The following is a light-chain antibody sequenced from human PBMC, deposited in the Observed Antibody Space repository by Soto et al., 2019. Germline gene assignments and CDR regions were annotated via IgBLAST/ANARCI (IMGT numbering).Light chain of an antibody. Sequence: QSVLTQPASVSGSPGQSITISCTGTSSDVGGYNYVSWYQQHPGKAPKLMIYDVSNRPSGVSNGFSGSKSGNTASLTISGLQAEDEADYYCSSYTSSSTLGVFGGGTKLTVL. J-gene: IGLJ2*01. CDR1: SSDVGGYNY. CDR3: SSYTSSSTLGV. CDR2: DVS. V-gene: IGLV2-14*01.